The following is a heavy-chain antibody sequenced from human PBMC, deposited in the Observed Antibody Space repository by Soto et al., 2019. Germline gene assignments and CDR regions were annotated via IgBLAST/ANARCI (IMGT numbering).Heavy chain of an antibody. CDR3: ARGPSAAGGPLDP. Sequence: GGSLRLSCAASGFIFNDYSMHWVRQAPGKGLEWVSGISWNSGSIGYADSVKGRFTISRDNGKNSLYLQMNSLRVEDTGLYYCARGPSAAGGPLDPWGQGTLVTVSS. CDR2: ISWNSGSI. D-gene: IGHD6-13*01. J-gene: IGHJ5*02. V-gene: IGHV3-9*01. CDR1: GFIFNDYS.